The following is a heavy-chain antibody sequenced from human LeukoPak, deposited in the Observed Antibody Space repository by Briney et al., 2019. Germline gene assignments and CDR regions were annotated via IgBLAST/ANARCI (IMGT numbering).Heavy chain of an antibody. J-gene: IGHJ4*02. D-gene: IGHD5-12*01. CDR1: GGTFSSYA. Sequence: ASVKVSCKASGGTFSSYAISWVRQAPGQGLEWMGWINPNSGGTNYAQKFQGRVTMTRDTSISTAYMELSRLRSDDTAVYYCASTRGYDYVIYFDYWGQGTLVTVSS. V-gene: IGHV1-2*02. CDR2: INPNSGGT. CDR3: ASTRGYDYVIYFDY.